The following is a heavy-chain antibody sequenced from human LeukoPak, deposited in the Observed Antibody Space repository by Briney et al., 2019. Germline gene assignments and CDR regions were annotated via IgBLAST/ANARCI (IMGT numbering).Heavy chain of an antibody. V-gene: IGHV3-9*01. J-gene: IGHJ4*02. CDR2: ISWNSGSI. CDR3: VRLDRSGYMDY. CDR1: GFTFXXYA. D-gene: IGHD3-22*01. Sequence: SXRLSCAASGFTFXXYAMHWVRQAPGKGLEWVSGISWNSGSIGYADSVKGRFTISRDNAKNSLYLQMNSLRAEDTAVYYCVRLDRSGYMDYWGQGILLTVSS.